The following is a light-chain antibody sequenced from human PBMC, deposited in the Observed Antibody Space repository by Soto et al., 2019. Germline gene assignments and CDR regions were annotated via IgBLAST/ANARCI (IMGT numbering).Light chain of an antibody. CDR2: DVS. CDR3: SSYTSSSTLYV. Sequence: QSVLTQPASVSGSPGQSITISCTGTSSDVGGYNYVSWYQQHPGKAPKLMIYDVSNRPPGVSNRFSGSKSGHTASLTISGPQAEDEADYYCSSYTSSSTLYVFGTGTQLTVL. J-gene: IGLJ1*01. V-gene: IGLV2-14*01. CDR1: SSDVGGYNY.